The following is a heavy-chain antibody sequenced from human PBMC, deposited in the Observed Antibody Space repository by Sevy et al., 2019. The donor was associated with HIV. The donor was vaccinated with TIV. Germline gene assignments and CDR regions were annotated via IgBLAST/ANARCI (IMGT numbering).Heavy chain of an antibody. CDR2: ISNSGRTT. J-gene: IGHJ3*02. CDR3: VRDRSASWNDALDI. D-gene: IGHD1-1*01. Sequence: GGSLRLSCAASGFTFSDYYMTWVRQAPGKGLEWIAYISNSGRTTHNADSVDGRFTISRDNAKNSLYLQMNSLRVEDKAVYYCVRDRSASWNDALDIWGRGARVTVSS. CDR1: GFTFSDYY. V-gene: IGHV3-11*04.